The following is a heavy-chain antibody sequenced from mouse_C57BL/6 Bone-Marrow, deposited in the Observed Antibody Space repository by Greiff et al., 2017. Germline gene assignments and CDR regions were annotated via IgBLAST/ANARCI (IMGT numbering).Heavy chain of an antibody. CDR1: GYTFTSYG. CDR2: IYPRSGNT. Sequence: QVQLQQSGAELARPGASVKLSCKASGYTFTSYGISWVKQRTGQGLEWIGEIYPRSGNTYYNEKFKGKATLTADKSSNTAYMQLSSLTTEDSAIYYCARDGYYVYYAMDYWGQGTSVTVSS. V-gene: IGHV1-81*01. J-gene: IGHJ4*01. CDR3: ARDGYYVYYAMDY. D-gene: IGHD2-3*01.